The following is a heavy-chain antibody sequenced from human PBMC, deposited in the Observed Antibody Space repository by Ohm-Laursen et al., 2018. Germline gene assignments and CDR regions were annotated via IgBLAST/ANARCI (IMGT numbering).Heavy chain of an antibody. CDR2: ISSSGSYI. D-gene: IGHD6-13*01. CDR3: ARDQVAAAGTAEVHYYYYGMDV. J-gene: IGHJ6*02. V-gene: IGHV3-21*01. Sequence: SLRLSCTASGFTFNSYSMNWVRQAPGKGLEWVSSISSSGSYIYYADSVKGRFTISRDNAKNSRYLQMNSLRAEDTAVYYCARDQVAAAGTAEVHYYYYGMDVWGQGTTVTVSS. CDR1: GFTFNSYS.